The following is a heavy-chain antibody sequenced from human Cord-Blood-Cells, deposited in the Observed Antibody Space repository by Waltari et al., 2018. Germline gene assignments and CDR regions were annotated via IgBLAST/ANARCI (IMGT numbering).Heavy chain of an antibody. Sequence: QVQLQQWGAGLLKPSETLSLTCAVYGGSFSGYYWCWIRQPPGTGLEWIGEINHSGSTNENPDIKSRVTISVDTAKNQFSRKLSSVTAADTAVYYCARGRAYNWNYRPFDIWGQGTMVTVSS. CDR2: INHSGST. J-gene: IGHJ3*02. V-gene: IGHV4-34*01. CDR3: ARGRAYNWNYRPFDI. CDR1: GGSFSGYY. D-gene: IGHD1-7*01.